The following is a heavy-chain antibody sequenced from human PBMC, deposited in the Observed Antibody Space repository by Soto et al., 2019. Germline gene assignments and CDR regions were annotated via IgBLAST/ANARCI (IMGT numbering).Heavy chain of an antibody. D-gene: IGHD5-18*01. Sequence: QVQLVQSGAEVKKPESSVKVSCKAPGGTFSTYAISWVRQAPGQGLEWMGGIIPMFGTANYAQRFQDRVTITADAATNTVYMELSILRSEDTAVYFCASGIQLWLRRINNGYSGWGQGTLVTVSS. J-gene: IGHJ4*02. CDR3: ASGIQLWLRRINNGYSG. V-gene: IGHV1-69*12. CDR2: IIPMFGTA. CDR1: GGTFSTYA.